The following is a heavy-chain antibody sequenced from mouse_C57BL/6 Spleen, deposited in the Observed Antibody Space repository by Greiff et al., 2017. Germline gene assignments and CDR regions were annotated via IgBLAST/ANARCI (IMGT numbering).Heavy chain of an antibody. CDR1: GFSLTSYG. CDR3: AQLYYYGSSYPFAMDD. D-gene: IGHD1-1*01. J-gene: IGHJ4*01. CDR2: IWGDGST. V-gene: IGHV2-3*01. Sequence: QVQLKESGPGLVAPSQSLYITCTASGFSLTSYGVSWVRQTPGKGLEWLGLIWGDGSTNYHSALISRLSISKDNSESQVFLKLNSLHTDDTATYYCAQLYYYGSSYPFAMDDWGQGATVTVSS.